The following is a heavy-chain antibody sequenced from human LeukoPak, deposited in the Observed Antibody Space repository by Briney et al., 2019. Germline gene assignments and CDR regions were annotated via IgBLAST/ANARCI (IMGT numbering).Heavy chain of an antibody. CDR3: TVAAGTDH. V-gene: IGHV3-15*01. CDR2: IKTKAEGETT. CDR1: GFTFSSYA. D-gene: IGHD6-13*01. Sequence: GGSLRLSCAASGFTFSSYAMNWVRQAPGKGLEWVGHIKTKAEGETTDYAAPVKDRFTISRDDSRNTLYLQMNSLKTEDTAVYYCTVAAGTDHWGQGTLVTVSS. J-gene: IGHJ1*01.